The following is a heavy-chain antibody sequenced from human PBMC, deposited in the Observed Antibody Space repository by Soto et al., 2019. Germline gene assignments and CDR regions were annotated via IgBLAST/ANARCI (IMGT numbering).Heavy chain of an antibody. CDR3: ARGGDIVVVPAAIGWFDP. CDR2: ISAYNGNT. D-gene: IGHD2-2*01. V-gene: IGHV1-18*01. CDR1: GYTFTSYG. Sequence: ASVKVSCKASGYTFTSYGISWVRQAPGQGLEWMGWISAYNGNTNYAQKLQGRVTMTTDTSTSTAYMELRSLRSDDTAVYYCARGGDIVVVPAAIGWFDPWGQGTLVTVSS. J-gene: IGHJ5*02.